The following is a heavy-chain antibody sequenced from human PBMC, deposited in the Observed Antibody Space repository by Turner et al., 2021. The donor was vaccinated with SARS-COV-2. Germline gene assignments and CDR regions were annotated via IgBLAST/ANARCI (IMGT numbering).Heavy chain of an antibody. J-gene: IGHJ4*02. V-gene: IGHV4-39*01. D-gene: IGHD3-16*01. CDR3: ARRGDY. CDR1: GGSISSYDYY. Sequence: QMQESGPGVVKPSETLSLTCTVSGGSISSYDYYWDWIRQPPGMGLEWIGSMYYSGTTHYNPSLRGRVTISIYTSKNQFSLKVTSVTATDTAVYYCARRGDYWGQGMLVTVSS. CDR2: MYYSGTT.